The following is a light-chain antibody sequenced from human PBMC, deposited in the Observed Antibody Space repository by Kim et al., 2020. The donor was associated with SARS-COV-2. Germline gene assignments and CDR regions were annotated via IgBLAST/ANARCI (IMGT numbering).Light chain of an antibody. CDR3: CSYAGSVV. CDR1: SSDVGSYNL. V-gene: IGLV2-23*01. Sequence: QSALTQPASVSGSPGQSITISCTGTSSDVGSYNLVSWYQQHPGKAPILMIYEGSKRPSGVSNRFSGSKSGNTASLTISGLQAEDEADYYCCSYAGSVVFGGGTKVTVL. CDR2: EGS. J-gene: IGLJ2*01.